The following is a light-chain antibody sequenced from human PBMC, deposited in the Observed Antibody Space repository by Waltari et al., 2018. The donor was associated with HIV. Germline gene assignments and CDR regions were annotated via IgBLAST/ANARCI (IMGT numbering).Light chain of an antibody. CDR3: MQALQTPWT. V-gene: IGKV2-28*01. J-gene: IGKJ1*01. CDR2: LGS. Sequence: DIVMTQSPLSLPVTPGEPASISCRSSQSLLQSNGYNYLGWYLQKPGQSPQLLVYLGSYRASGFPDRFSGRSSGTDFTLKISRVEADDVGVYYCMQALQTPWTFGPGTKVEIK. CDR1: QSLLQSNGYNY.